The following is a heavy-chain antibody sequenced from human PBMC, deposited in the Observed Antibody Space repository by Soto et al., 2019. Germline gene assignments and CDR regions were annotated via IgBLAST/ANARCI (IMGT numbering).Heavy chain of an antibody. J-gene: IGHJ6*02. Sequence: ESLRVSSKSYGDNFTTYWIAWVRQMPGKGLEWMGSIHPGESDTRYSPSFQGQVTISADRSITTAYLQWSSLKASDTAMYYCARHEATYYNFYGMDVWGQGTTVT. CDR3: ARHEATYYNFYGMDV. CDR1: GDNFTTYW. CDR2: IHPGESDT. V-gene: IGHV5-51*01.